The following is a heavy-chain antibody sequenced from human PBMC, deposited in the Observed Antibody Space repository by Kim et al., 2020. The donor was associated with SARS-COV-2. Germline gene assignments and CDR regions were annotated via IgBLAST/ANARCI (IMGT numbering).Heavy chain of an antibody. D-gene: IGHD6-6*01. CDR3: ARLGSSSYNWFDP. CDR1: GGSITSSGYY. CDR2: IYFSGSA. J-gene: IGHJ5*02. V-gene: IGHV4-39*01. Sequence: SETLSLTCTVSGGSITSSGYYWAWIRQPPGKGLEWIGNIYFSGSAYSNTSLKSRVTISLDTSKNQFSLKLSSVTAADTAVYYCARLGSSSYNWFDPWGQGTLVTVSS.